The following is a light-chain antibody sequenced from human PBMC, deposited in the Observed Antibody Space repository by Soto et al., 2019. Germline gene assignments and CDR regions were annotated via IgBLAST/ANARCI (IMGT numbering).Light chain of an antibody. CDR2: GAS. J-gene: IGKJ2*01. Sequence: EIVLTLSPGTLSLSPGERATLSCRASQSVSSSYLAWYQQKPGQAPRLLIHGASSRATGIPDRFSGSGSGTDFTLTISRLEPEDFAVYYCQQYGSSPLMYTFGQGTKLEIK. V-gene: IGKV3-20*01. CDR3: QQYGSSPLMYT. CDR1: QSVSSSY.